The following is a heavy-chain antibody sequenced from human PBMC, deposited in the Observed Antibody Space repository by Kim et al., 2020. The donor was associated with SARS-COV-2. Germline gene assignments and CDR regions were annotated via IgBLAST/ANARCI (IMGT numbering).Heavy chain of an antibody. Sequence: SETLSLTCTVSGGSINSDHYYWSWIRQHPVKGLEWIGYIHYSGTTHYNPSLRSRLTISVATSKNQFSLKLRSVTAADTAVYYCARDLRPQSYYYYYYGMDVWGQGTTVTVSS. J-gene: IGHJ6*02. V-gene: IGHV4-31*03. CDR2: IHYSGTT. CDR1: GGSINSDHYY. CDR3: ARDLRPQSYYYYYYGMDV. D-gene: IGHD6-19*01.